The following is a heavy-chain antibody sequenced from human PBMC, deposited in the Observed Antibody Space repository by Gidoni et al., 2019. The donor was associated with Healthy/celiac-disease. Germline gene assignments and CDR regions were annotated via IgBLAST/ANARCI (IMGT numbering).Heavy chain of an antibody. D-gene: IGHD6-19*01. J-gene: IGHJ4*02. CDR3: ARTDSSGWSY. CDR1: GYSFTSYW. CDR2: IYPGDSDT. V-gene: IGHV5-51*01. Sequence: QLVQSGSLVYKPGVSLKISRKVSGYSFTSYWIGWVRQMPGKALEWMGIIYPGDSDTRYSPSFQGQVTISADKSISTAYLQWSSLKASDTAMYYCARTDSSGWSYWGQGTLVTVSS.